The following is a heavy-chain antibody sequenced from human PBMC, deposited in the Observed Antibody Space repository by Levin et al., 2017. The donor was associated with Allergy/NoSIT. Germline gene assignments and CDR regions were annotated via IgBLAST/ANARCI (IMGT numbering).Heavy chain of an antibody. CDR3: ARGSHYHLWSGYYAYFDY. J-gene: IGHJ4*02. Sequence: SCAASGFSFSDYYMSWIRQTPGKGLEWVSYISSSGSPIYYADSVKGRFTISRDNAKNSLFLQMNSLRAEDAAVYYCARGSHYHLWSGYYAYFDYWGQGTLVTVSS. CDR1: GFSFSDYY. CDR2: ISSSGSPI. D-gene: IGHD3-3*01. V-gene: IGHV3-11*01.